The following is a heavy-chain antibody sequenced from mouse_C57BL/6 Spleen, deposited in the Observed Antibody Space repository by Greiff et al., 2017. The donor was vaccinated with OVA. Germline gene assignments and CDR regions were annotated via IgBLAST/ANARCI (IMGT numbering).Heavy chain of an antibody. CDR2: IYYSGTI. V-gene: IGHV3-5*01. CDR3: ARFYYDYDAFDY. CDR1: GISITTGNYR. Sequence: EVKLMESGPGLVKPSQTVFLTCTVTGISITTGNYRWSWIRQFPGNKLEWIGYIYYSGTITYNPSLTSRTTITRDTPKNQFFLEMNSLTAEDTATYYCARFYYDYDAFDYWGQGTTLTVSS. D-gene: IGHD2-4*01. J-gene: IGHJ2*01.